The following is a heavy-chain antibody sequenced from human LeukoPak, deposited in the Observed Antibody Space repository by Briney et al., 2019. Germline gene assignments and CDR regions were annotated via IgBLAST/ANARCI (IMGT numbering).Heavy chain of an antibody. CDR3: SCYSCLYYYGMDV. V-gene: IGHV1-2*02. Sequence: ASVKVSCKASGYTFTGYYMRWVRQAPGQGLEWMGWINPNSGGTNYAQKFQGRVTMTRDTSISTAYMELSGLRSDDTAVYYCSCYSCLYYYGMDVWGQGTTVTVSS. CDR2: INPNSGGT. J-gene: IGHJ6*02. CDR1: GYTFTGYY. D-gene: IGHD2-15*01.